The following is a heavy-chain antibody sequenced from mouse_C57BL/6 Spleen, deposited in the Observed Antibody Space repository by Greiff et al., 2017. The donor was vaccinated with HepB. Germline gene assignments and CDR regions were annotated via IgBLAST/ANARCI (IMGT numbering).Heavy chain of an antibody. J-gene: IGHJ2*01. CDR2: IYPGDGDT. CDR3: ARGDSNYYGSSYGYFDY. CDR1: GYAFSSSW. Sequence: VQLQQSGPELVKPGASVKISCKASGYAFSSSWMNWVKQRPGKGLEWIGRIYPGDGDTNYNGKFKGKATLAADKSSSTAYMQHSSLTSEDSAVYFCARGDSNYYGSSYGYFDYWGQGTTLTVSS. D-gene: IGHD1-1*01. V-gene: IGHV1-82*01.